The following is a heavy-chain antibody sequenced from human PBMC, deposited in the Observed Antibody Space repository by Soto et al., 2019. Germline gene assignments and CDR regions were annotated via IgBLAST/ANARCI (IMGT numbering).Heavy chain of an antibody. J-gene: IGHJ4*02. V-gene: IGHV3-30-3*01. D-gene: IGHD3-22*01. Sequence: SLRLSCAASGFTFSSYAMHWVRQAPGKGLEWVAVISYDGSNKYYADSVKGRFTISRDNSKNTLYLQMNSLRAEDTAVYYCARDPGTDDSSGYFDYWGQGTLVTVSS. CDR2: ISYDGSNK. CDR3: ARDPGTDDSSGYFDY. CDR1: GFTFSSYA.